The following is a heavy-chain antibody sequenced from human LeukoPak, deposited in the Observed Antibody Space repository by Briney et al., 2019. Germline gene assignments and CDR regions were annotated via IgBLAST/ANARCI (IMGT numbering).Heavy chain of an antibody. CDR1: GFMYSGFD. D-gene: IGHD1-26*01. J-gene: IGHJ4*02. V-gene: IGHV3-48*02. CDR2: ISSGSSTM. Sequence: GGSLRLSCAASGFMYSGFDTSWVRQAPGKGLEWVSYISSGSSTMYYAESVKGRFTISRDNAKTSLFLQMNGLRDEDTAVYYCVRERGFRGSYYYDHWGQGALVTVSS. CDR3: VRERGFRGSYYYDH.